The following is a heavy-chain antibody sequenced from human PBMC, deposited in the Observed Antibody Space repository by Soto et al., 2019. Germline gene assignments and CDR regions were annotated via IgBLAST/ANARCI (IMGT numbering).Heavy chain of an antibody. V-gene: IGHV6-1*01. Sequence: SQTLSLTCAISGDSVSSNSAAWNWIRQSPSRGLEWLGRTYYRSKWYNDYAVSVKSRITINPDTSKNQFSLQLNSVTPEGTAVYYCASSGSTTVVRARAFDIWGQGTMVTVSS. CDR3: ASSGSTTVVRARAFDI. D-gene: IGHD4-17*01. CDR2: TYYRSKWYN. CDR1: GDSVSSNSAA. J-gene: IGHJ3*02.